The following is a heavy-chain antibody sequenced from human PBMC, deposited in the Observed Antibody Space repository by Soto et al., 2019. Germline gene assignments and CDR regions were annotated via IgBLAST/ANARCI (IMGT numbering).Heavy chain of an antibody. CDR3: ARGKTSIDYYFDY. CDR2: IYYSGST. CDR1: GGSISSGYYY. D-gene: IGHD3-16*02. Sequence: PSETLSLTGTVSGGSISSGYYYWSWIRQPPGKGLEWIGYIYYSGSTYYNPSLKSRVTISVDTSKNQFSLKLSSVTAADTAVYYCARGKTSIDYYFDYWGQGNLLTVSS. J-gene: IGHJ4*02. V-gene: IGHV4-30-4*01.